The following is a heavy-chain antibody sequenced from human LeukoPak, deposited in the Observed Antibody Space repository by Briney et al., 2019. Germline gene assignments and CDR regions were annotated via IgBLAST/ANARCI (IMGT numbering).Heavy chain of an antibody. Sequence: ASVKVSCKASGYTFASYVISWVRQAPGQGLEWMGWISAYNGNTNYAQKLQGRVTMTTDTSTSTAYMELRSLRSDDTAVYYCARAFIRTGTRKWFDPWGQGTLVTVSS. D-gene: IGHD1-1*01. CDR2: ISAYNGNT. V-gene: IGHV1-18*01. CDR3: ARAFIRTGTRKWFDP. CDR1: GYTFASYV. J-gene: IGHJ5*02.